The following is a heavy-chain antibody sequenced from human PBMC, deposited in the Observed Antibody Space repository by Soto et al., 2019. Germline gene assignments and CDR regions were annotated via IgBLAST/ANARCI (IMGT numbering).Heavy chain of an antibody. J-gene: IGHJ5*02. D-gene: IGHD2-2*01. CDR2: IYRTGHT. CDR1: GGSVNRGGYS. CDR3: ARSSVTPSAMFDH. Sequence: QLQLLESGSRLVKPSQTLSLTCAVSGGSVNRGGYSWSWIRQTPGKGLEWLAYIYRTGHTIYNQSLNSRATISREEPNNQFSLHLTSVTAADTAVYYCARSSVTPSAMFDHWGQGLLVTVSS. V-gene: IGHV4-30-2*01.